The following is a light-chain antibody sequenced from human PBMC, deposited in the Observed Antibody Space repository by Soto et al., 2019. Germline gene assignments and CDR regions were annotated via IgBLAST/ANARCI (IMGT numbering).Light chain of an antibody. CDR2: DNN. CDR1: SSNIGNNY. J-gene: IGLJ2*01. CDR3: GTWDSSLSEV. Sequence: QSVLTQPPSVSAAPGQTVTISCSGSSSNIGNNYVSWYQQLPGTAPKLLIYDNNKRPSGIPDRFSGSKSGTSATLGITGLQTGDEADYYCGTWDSSLSEVFGGGTKLTVL. V-gene: IGLV1-51*01.